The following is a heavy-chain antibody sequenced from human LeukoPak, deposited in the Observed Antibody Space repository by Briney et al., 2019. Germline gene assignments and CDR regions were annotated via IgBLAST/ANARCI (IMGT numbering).Heavy chain of an antibody. Sequence: GGSLRLSCAASGFTFSGYSMNWVRQAPGKGLEWVSSISSSSSYIYYADSVKGRFTISRDNAKNSLYLQMNSLRAEDTAVYYCARGPGHYYYYYYMDVWGKGTTVTVSS. V-gene: IGHV3-21*01. CDR3: ARGPGHYYYYYYMDV. CDR2: ISSSSSYI. CDR1: GFTFSGYS. J-gene: IGHJ6*03.